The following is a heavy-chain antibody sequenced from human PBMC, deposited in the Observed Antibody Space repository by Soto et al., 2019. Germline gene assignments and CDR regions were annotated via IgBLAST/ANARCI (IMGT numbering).Heavy chain of an antibody. CDR2: LNPISGNT. CDR3: ARGTMGYSGYDPVY. J-gene: IGHJ4*02. CDR1: GDTFSTYD. Sequence: QVQLVQSGAEVKKPGASVKVSCKAPGDTFSTYDINWVRQATGQGLEWMGWLNPISGNTGYAQKFQGRVTMTRDTSISTAYMELSSLTSEDTAVYYCARGTMGYSGYDPVYLGQGTVVTVSS. D-gene: IGHD5-12*01. V-gene: IGHV1-8*01.